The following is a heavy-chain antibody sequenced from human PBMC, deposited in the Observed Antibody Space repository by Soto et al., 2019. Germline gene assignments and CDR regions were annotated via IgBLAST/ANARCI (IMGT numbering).Heavy chain of an antibody. CDR3: ARREVVSCGGDCYSKYFQY. Sequence: AGRSRRNSLATSWFTFSSYCLHWVRPAPSQGLEWVAVIWYDGSNKYYADSVKGRFTISRDNSKNTLYLQMNSLRAEDTAVYYCARREVVSCGGDCYSKYFQYWGQGTMVTVSS. CDR1: WFTFSSYC. CDR2: IWYDGSNK. V-gene: IGHV3-33*01. J-gene: IGHJ1*01. D-gene: IGHD2-21*02.